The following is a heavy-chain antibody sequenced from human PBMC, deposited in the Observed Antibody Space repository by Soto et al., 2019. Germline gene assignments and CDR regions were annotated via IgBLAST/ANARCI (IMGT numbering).Heavy chain of an antibody. CDR1: SGSCSNFG. CDR3: AREESGYNF. D-gene: IGHD5-12*01. CDR2: IVPVFGRP. Sequence: SSRDSCTPPSGSCSNFGTGWVRQATGQGLEWMGGIVPVFGRPNYAQRFRGRLTITADESTSTGYMEIISLRSDDTAVYYCAREESGYNFWGQGTQGTV. V-gene: IGHV1-69*13. J-gene: IGHJ4*02.